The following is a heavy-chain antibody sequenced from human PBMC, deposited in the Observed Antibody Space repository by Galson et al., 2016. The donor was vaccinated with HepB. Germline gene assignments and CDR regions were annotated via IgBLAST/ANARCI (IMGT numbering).Heavy chain of an antibody. CDR1: GFTFSNYW. V-gene: IGHV3-74*01. CDR2: ITIDGSTT. CDR3: ARDLWRGGRIDY. J-gene: IGHJ4*02. D-gene: IGHD4-23*01. Sequence: SLRLSCAASGFTFSNYWMHWVRQAPRKGLVWVSHITIDGSTTTYADSVKGRITISRDNAKNTLYLQMNSLRAEDTAVYYCARDLWRGGRIDYWGQGTLVTVSS.